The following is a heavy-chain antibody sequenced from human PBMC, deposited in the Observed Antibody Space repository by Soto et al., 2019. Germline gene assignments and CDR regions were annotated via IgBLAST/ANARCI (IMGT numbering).Heavy chain of an antibody. Sequence: SQPLSHRYTVSGASIINSSYYRGWIRKPPGKGLECIGTIYYSGTTYKNPSLESRITISVDTSKNQFSLKLNSVTAADTAVYYCARLGYSYGYFFDYWGQGTLVNVSS. V-gene: IGHV4-39*01. J-gene: IGHJ4*02. CDR1: GASIINSSYY. CDR2: IYYSGTT. CDR3: ARLGYSYGYFFDY. D-gene: IGHD5-18*01.